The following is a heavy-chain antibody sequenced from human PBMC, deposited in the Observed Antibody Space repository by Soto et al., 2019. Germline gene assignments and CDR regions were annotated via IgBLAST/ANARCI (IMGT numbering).Heavy chain of an antibody. J-gene: IGHJ6*03. CDR1: GYTFTSYG. D-gene: IGHD6-19*01. Sequence: ASVKVSCKASGYTFTSYGISWVRRAPGQGLEWMGWISAYNGNTNYAQKLQGRVTMTTDTSTSTAYMELRSLRSDDTAVYYCARDGASIAVADDYYYYYMDVWGKGTTVTVSS. CDR2: ISAYNGNT. V-gene: IGHV1-18*01. CDR3: ARDGASIAVADDYYYYYMDV.